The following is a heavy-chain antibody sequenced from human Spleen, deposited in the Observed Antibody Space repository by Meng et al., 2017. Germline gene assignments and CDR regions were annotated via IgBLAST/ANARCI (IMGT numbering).Heavy chain of an antibody. V-gene: IGHV1-2*06. CDR3: ARDEDISAAGKLFGAY. CDR2: INPKRGDT. Sequence: ASVKVSCKASGYTFPDYWLHWVRRAPGQGLEWMGRINPKRGDTHYAQRFQGRVTMTGDTSISTAYMELSGLRSDDTAMYYCARDEDISAAGKLFGAYWEPGTQVNGCS. CDR1: GYTFPDYW. D-gene: IGHD6-13*01. J-gene: IGHJ4*01.